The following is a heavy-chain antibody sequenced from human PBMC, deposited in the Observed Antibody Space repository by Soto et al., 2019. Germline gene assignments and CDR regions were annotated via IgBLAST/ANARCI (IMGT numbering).Heavy chain of an antibody. D-gene: IGHD6-19*01. CDR3: ARDRSSSGLDY. Sequence: SGKVSFKASCYTFTSDGISWVRQAPGQGLEWMGWISAYNGNTNYAQKLQGRVTMTTDTSTSTAYMELRSLRSDDTAVYYCARDRSSSGLDYWGQGTLVNVSS. V-gene: IGHV1-18*04. CDR1: CYTFTSDG. J-gene: IGHJ4*02. CDR2: ISAYNGNT.